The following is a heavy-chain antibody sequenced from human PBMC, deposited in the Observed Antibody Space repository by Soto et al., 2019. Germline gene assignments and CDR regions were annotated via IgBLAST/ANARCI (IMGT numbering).Heavy chain of an antibody. CDR1: GGSISSYY. J-gene: IGHJ5*02. CDR3: ARGDYDDSSGYYSNWFDP. V-gene: IGHV4-59*01. D-gene: IGHD3-3*01. Sequence: SETLSLTCTVSGGSISSYYWSWIRQPPGKGLEWIGYIYYSGSTNYNPSLKSGVTISVDTSKNQFSLKLSSVTAADTAVYYCARGDYDDSSGYYSNWFDPWGQGTLVTVSS. CDR2: IYYSGST.